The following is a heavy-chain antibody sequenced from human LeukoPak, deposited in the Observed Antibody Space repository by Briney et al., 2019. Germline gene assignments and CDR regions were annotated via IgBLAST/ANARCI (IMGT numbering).Heavy chain of an antibody. CDR1: GFTFSNYA. CDR2: LSGSGGST. Sequence: HPGGSLRLSCAASGFTFSNYAMSWVRQAPGKGVEWVSGLSGSGGSTYYADSVKGRLTISRDNSKNTLYLQMDSLRAEDTAVYYCAKVGIRISLIVVVFTTADDWYFDLWGRGTLVTVSS. J-gene: IGHJ2*01. CDR3: AKVGIRISLIVVVFTTADDWYFDL. V-gene: IGHV3-23*01. D-gene: IGHD3-22*01.